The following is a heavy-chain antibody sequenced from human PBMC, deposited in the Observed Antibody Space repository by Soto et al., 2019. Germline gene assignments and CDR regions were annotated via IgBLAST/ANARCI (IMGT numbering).Heavy chain of an antibody. V-gene: IGHV4-39*01. CDR2: IYYSGST. CDR3: ARPALVRHYYYGMDV. CDR1: GGSISSSSYY. Sequence: SETLSLTCTVSGGSISSSSYYWGWIRQPPGKGLEWIGSIYYSGSTYYNPSLKSRVTISVDASKNQFSLKLSSVTAADTAVYYCARPALVRHYYYGMDVWGQGTTVTVSS. J-gene: IGHJ6*02. D-gene: IGHD6-13*01.